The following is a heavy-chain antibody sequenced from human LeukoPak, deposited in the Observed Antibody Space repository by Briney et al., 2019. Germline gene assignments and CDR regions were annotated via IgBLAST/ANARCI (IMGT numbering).Heavy chain of an antibody. J-gene: IGHJ4*02. V-gene: IGHV2-70*11. CDR2: INWDDDK. D-gene: IGHD3/OR15-3a*01. CDR1: GFSLSTSGMC. Sequence: SGPTLVNPTQTLTLTCTFSGFSLSTSGMCVSWIRQPPGKALEWLARINWDDDKYYSTSLKTRLTISKDTSKNQVVLTMTNVDPVDTATYYCARGGTGYLNYWGRGTPVTVSS. CDR3: ARGGTGYLNY.